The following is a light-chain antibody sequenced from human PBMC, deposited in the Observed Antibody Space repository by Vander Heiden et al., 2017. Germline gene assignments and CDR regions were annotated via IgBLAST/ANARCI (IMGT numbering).Light chain of an antibody. V-gene: IGLV3-21*02. CDR3: QVWDGIRDHPNWV. CDR2: DGS. J-gene: IGLJ3*02. CDR1: NIEVKS. Sequence: SYVMTQPPSASAAPRQTSRISCAGNNIEVKSFHCFHRKPGQARVLVVYDGSDRSSGIPELFAGSNSGNTATLTIIRVEAGDEADYYYQVWDGIRDHPNWVFGGGTKLTVL.